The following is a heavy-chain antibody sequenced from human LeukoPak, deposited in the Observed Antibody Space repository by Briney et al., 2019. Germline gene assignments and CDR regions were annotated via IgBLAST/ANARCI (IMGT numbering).Heavy chain of an antibody. D-gene: IGHD5-24*01. CDR3: ARGPDRRDGYNFVDY. J-gene: IGHJ4*02. Sequence: GESLKISCQGSGYSFTSYWIGWVRQMPGKGLEWMGIIYPGDSDTRYSPSFQGQVTISADKSIRTPYLQWRSLKASDTAMYYCARGPDRRDGYNFVDYGSEGTLVTVSS. CDR2: IYPGDSDT. CDR1: GYSFTSYW. V-gene: IGHV5-51*01.